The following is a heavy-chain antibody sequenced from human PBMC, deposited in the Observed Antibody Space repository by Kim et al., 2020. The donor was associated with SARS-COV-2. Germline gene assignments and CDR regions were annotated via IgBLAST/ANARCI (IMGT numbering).Heavy chain of an antibody. J-gene: IGHJ3*02. V-gene: IGHV3-7*01. CDR2: IKQDGNQK. Sequence: GGSMRLSCAASGFTFSSYWMTWVRQAPGKGLEWVANIKQDGNQKYYVDSVKGRFTISRDNAKNSLYLQMNSLRAEDTAVYYCARDGDLYSSGKDAFDIWG. CDR1: GFTFSSYW. CDR3: ARDGDLYSSGKDAFDI. D-gene: IGHD6-19*01.